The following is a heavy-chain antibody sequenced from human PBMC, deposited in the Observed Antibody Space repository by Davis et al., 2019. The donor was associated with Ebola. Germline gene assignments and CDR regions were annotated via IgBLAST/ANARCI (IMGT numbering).Heavy chain of an antibody. D-gene: IGHD3-10*01. V-gene: IGHV3-73*01. J-gene: IGHJ4*02. Sequence: PGGFLRLSCAASGFTSSGSAMHWVRQASGKGLEWVGRIRSKANSYATAYAAWVKGRFTISRDDSKNTAYLQMNSLKTEDTAVYYCTKNGERSFDYWGQGTLVTVSS. CDR2: IRSKANSYAT. CDR3: TKNGERSFDY. CDR1: GFTSSGSA.